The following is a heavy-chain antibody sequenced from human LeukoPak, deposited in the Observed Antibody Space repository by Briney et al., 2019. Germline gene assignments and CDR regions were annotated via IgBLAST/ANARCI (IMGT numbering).Heavy chain of an antibody. D-gene: IGHD3-22*01. CDR3: AREGDYYDSSGYADY. V-gene: IGHV4-34*01. J-gene: IGHJ4*02. CDR1: GGSFSGYY. CDR2: INHSGST. Sequence: SETLSLTCAVYGGSFSGYYWSWIRQPPGKGLEWIGEINHSGSTNYNPSLKSRVTISVDTSKNQFSLKLSSVTAADTAVYYCAREGDYYDSSGYADYWGQGTLVTVSS.